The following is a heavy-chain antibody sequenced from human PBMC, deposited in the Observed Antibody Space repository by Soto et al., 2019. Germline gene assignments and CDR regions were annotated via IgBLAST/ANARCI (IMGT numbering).Heavy chain of an antibody. CDR1: GFTFSTYS. Sequence: PGGSLRLSCAASGFTFSTYSMNWVRQAPGRGLEWLSSISSSGSYIYYADSLKGRFTISRDNAKNSLYLQMNSLRAEDTAVYYCASPDTAMVTDWYFDLWGRGTLVTVSS. V-gene: IGHV3-21*01. D-gene: IGHD5-18*01. CDR3: ASPDTAMVTDWYFDL. J-gene: IGHJ2*01. CDR2: ISSSGSYI.